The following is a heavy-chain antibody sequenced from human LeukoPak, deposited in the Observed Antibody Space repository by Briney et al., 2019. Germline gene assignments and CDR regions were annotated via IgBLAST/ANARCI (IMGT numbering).Heavy chain of an antibody. Sequence: SETLSLTCTVSGGSISNYYWSGIRQPPGKGLEWIVYISHSVSTNYSPSLKSRVTISLDTPKNQFSLKPSTVTAADAAVYYCAGHHPRNTVDFWGQGTLVTVSS. CDR1: GGSISNYY. D-gene: IGHD2-8*02. CDR3: AGHHPRNTVDF. CDR2: ISHSVST. J-gene: IGHJ4*02. V-gene: IGHV4-59*08.